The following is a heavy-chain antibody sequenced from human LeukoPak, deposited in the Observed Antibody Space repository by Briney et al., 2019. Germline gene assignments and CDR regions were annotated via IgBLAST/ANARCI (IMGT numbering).Heavy chain of an antibody. Sequence: ASVKVSCKASGYTFTSYDINWVRQATGQGLEWMGWMNANSGNTGYAQKFQGRVTMTRNTSISTAYMEPSSLRSEDTAVYYCARGWGHYDFWSGYYYYYGMDVWGQGTTVTVSS. CDR1: GYTFTSYD. CDR2: MNANSGNT. D-gene: IGHD3-3*01. J-gene: IGHJ6*02. CDR3: ARGWGHYDFWSGYYYYYGMDV. V-gene: IGHV1-8*01.